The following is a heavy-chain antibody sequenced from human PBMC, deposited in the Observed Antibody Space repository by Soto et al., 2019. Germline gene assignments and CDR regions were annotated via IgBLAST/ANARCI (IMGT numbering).Heavy chain of an antibody. D-gene: IGHD3-22*01. CDR1: GDSISNYY. CDR3: ALRSMAVVPEY. CDR2: LYYGRSA. V-gene: IGHV4-59*01. Sequence: QVQLQESGPGLVKPSETLSLTCAVSGDSISNYYCMWIRQPPGKGLESIGYLYYGRSANYNPSLTSRVTLSVDTSTNQCSLTLSSMTAADTAVYYCALRSMAVVPEYWGQGTLVTVSS. J-gene: IGHJ4*02.